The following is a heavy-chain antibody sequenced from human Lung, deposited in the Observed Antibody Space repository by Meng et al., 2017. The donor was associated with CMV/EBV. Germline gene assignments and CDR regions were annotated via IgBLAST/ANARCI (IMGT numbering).Heavy chain of an antibody. D-gene: IGHD1-26*01. CDR3: VRGVAESLGWEMGY. CDR2: IDSDGRDI. V-gene: IGHV3-74*03. J-gene: IGHJ4*02. Sequence: EVQLVESGGGLVQPGGSLSLPCVVSGFTLRRYWMHWVRQAPGKGLEWVSRIDSDGRDITYADSVRGRFTISRDDAKNTLYLQMNSLRVEDTAVYYCVRGVAESLGWEMGYWGQGTLVTVST. CDR1: GFTLRRYW.